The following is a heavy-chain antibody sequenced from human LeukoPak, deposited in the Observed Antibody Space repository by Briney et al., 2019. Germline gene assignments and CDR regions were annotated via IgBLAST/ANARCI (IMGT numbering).Heavy chain of an antibody. J-gene: IGHJ4*02. V-gene: IGHV3-23*01. CDR1: GFTFSSYA. D-gene: IGHD3-10*01. Sequence: PGGSLRLSCAASGFTFSSYAMSWVRQAPGKGLEWASAISGSGVTTYYADSVKGRFTISRDNSKNTLYLQMNSLRAEDTALYYCAKDRDYYLVGFFDYWGQGTLVTVSS. CDR3: AKDRDYYLVGFFDY. CDR2: ISGSGVTT.